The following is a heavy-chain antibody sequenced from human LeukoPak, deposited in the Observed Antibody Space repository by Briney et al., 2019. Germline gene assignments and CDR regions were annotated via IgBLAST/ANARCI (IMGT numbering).Heavy chain of an antibody. J-gene: IGHJ3*02. Sequence: PSETLSLTCTVSGVSISSDSYYWSWIRQPAGKGLEWIGRFYTSGTTNYNPSLKSRVTISVDTSKNQFSLKLRSVTAADTALYYCARSELSCSGGSCPTRYAFDIWGQGTVVTASS. D-gene: IGHD2-15*01. V-gene: IGHV4-61*02. CDR3: ARSELSCSGGSCPTRYAFDI. CDR1: GVSISSDSYY. CDR2: FYTSGTT.